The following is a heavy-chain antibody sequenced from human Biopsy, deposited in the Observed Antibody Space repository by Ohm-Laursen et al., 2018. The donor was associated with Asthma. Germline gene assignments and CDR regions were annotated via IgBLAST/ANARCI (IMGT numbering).Heavy chain of an antibody. V-gene: IGHV3-53*01. D-gene: IGHD6-13*01. J-gene: IGHJ6*02. CDR1: GFTVTTHY. CDR3: ARQPIAEPGTTFYYYYGMDV. CDR2: IYSGGST. Sequence: SLRLSCAASGFTVTTHYVSWVRQAPGKGLEWVSVIYSGGSTYYADSVKGRFTISRDSSKNTLSLQMDSLRAEDTAVYYCARQPIAEPGTTFYYYYGMDVWGQGTTVTVSS.